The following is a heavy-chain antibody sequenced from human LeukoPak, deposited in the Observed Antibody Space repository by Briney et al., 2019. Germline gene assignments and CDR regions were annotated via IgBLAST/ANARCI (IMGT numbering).Heavy chain of an antibody. CDR1: GFTVSSNY. CDR2: MHSGGST. Sequence: GGSLRLSCAASGFTVSSNYMSWVRQAPGKGLEWVSVMHSGGSTYYADSVKGRFTISRDNSKNTLYLQMNSLRAEDTAVYYCARGNYDILTGYYDPATLDYWGQGTLVTVSS. D-gene: IGHD3-9*01. CDR3: ARGNYDILTGYYDPATLDY. J-gene: IGHJ4*02. V-gene: IGHV3-53*01.